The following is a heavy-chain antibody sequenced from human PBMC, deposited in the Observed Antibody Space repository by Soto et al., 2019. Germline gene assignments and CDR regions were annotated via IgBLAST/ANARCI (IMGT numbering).Heavy chain of an antibody. CDR3: ARGGLVPAARLNYFDY. D-gene: IGHD2-2*01. J-gene: IGHJ4*02. Sequence: SETLSLTCTVYGGSFSGYYWSWIRQPPGKGLEWIGEINHSGSTNYNPSLKSRVTISVDTSKNQFSLKLSSVTAADTAVYYCARGGLVPAARLNYFDYWGQGTLVTVSS. V-gene: IGHV4-34*01. CDR1: GGSFSGYY. CDR2: INHSGST.